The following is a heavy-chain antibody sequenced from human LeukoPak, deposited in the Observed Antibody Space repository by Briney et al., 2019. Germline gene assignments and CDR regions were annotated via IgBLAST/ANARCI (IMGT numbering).Heavy chain of an antibody. Sequence: GGSLRLSCAASGFTVSSNYMSWVRQAPGKGLEWVSVIYSGGSTYYADSVKGRFTISRDNSKNTLYLQMNSLRAEDTAVYYCARDQPPRIAAAGASVDYWGQGTLVTVSS. CDR2: IYSGGST. CDR3: ARDQPPRIAAAGASVDY. D-gene: IGHD6-13*01. V-gene: IGHV3-66*01. CDR1: GFTVSSNY. J-gene: IGHJ4*02.